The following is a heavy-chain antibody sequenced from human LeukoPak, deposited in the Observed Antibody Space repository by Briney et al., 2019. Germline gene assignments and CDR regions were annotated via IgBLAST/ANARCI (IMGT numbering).Heavy chain of an antibody. J-gene: IGHJ4*02. CDR1: GFTFNDYY. CDR3: ARDRVSGFGPDY. CDR2: VSSSSSFI. D-gene: IGHD3-10*01. V-gene: IGHV3-11*06. Sequence: GGSLRLSCAASGFTFNDYYMSWIRQAPGKGLEWVSSVSSSSSFIYYADSVKGRFTISRDNAKKSLYLQMNSLRAEDTAVYYCARDRVSGFGPDYWGQGTLVTVSS.